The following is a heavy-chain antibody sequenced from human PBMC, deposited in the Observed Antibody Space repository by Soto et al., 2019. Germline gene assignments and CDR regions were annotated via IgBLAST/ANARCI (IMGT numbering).Heavy chain of an antibody. V-gene: IGHV5-51*01. CDR1: GCSFTSYW. J-gene: IGHJ3*02. CDR3: ASTFDNMVRRAKGGADFDI. CDR2: IYPGDSDT. Sequence: PGESLKVSFRVWGCSFTSYWSCVVLQMPGKGLDWMGIIYPGDSDTRYSPSFQGQVTISAEKSISTAYLQWSSLKASDTAMYYCASTFDNMVRRAKGGADFDIWGQRPMVTV. D-gene: IGHD3-10*01.